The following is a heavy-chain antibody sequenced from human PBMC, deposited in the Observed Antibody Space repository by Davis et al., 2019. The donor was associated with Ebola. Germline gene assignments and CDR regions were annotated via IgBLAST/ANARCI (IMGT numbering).Heavy chain of an antibody. J-gene: IGHJ5*02. CDR1: GFTFSSYS. Sequence: GESLKISCAASGFTFSSYSMNWVRQAPGKGPEWVSTILGSGSGTYYADSVKGRLTISRDNSRDTLYLLMNSLRAEDTAIYYCARGKSDFLLDWFDPWGQGTLVTVSS. CDR3: ARGKSDFLLDWFDP. V-gene: IGHV3-23*01. CDR2: ILGSGSGT. D-gene: IGHD2-21*02.